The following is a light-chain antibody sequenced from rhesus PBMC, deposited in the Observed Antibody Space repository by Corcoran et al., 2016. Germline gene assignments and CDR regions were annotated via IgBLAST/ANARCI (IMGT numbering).Light chain of an antibody. CDR1: QGISNY. Sequence: DIQMTQSPSSLSASVGDTVTITCRASQGISNYLAWYQQKPGKAPKPLIYYASNLESGVPSRFSGSGSGTDFTLTISCLQPEDFAIYYCQHGYGTPYSFGQGTKVEIK. CDR3: QHGYGTPYS. V-gene: IGKV1S15*01. J-gene: IGKJ2*01. CDR2: YAS.